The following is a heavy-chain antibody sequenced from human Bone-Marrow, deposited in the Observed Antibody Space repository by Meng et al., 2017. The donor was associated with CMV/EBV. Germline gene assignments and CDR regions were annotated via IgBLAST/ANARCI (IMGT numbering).Heavy chain of an antibody. V-gene: IGHV3-21*01. D-gene: IGHD2-2*01. CDR3: ARGAYVYCSSTSCSYYYYYGMDV. Sequence: GESLKISCAASGFTFSSYSMNWVRQAPGKGLEWVSSISSSSSYIYYADSVKGRFTISRDNAKNSLYLQMNSLRAEDTAVYYCARGAYVYCSSTSCSYYYYYGMDVWGQGTTVTVSS. CDR1: GFTFSSYS. J-gene: IGHJ6*02. CDR2: ISSSSSYI.